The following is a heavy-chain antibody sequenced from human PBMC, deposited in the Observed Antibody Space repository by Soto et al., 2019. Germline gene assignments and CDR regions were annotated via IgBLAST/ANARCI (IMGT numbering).Heavy chain of an antibody. J-gene: IGHJ5*02. CDR1: GFTFSSYG. CDR3: ARGNWFDP. CDR2: ISYDGSNK. Sequence: ESGGGVVQPGRSLRLSCAASGFTFSSYGMHWVRQAPGKGLEWVAVISYDGSNKYYADSVKGRFTISRDNSKNTLYLQMNSLRAEDKAVYYCARGNWFDPWGQGTLVTVSS. V-gene: IGHV3-30*03.